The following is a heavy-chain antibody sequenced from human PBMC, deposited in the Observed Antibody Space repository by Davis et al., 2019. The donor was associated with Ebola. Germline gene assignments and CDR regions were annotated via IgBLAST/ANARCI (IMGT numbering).Heavy chain of an antibody. Sequence: AASVKVSCKASGYTFTSYAMHWVRQAPGQRLEWMGWINAGNGNTKYSQKFQGRVTITRDTSASTAYMELSSLRSEDTAVYYCVRGSVVVVAATPVAPDYWGQGTLVTVSS. CDR1: GYTFTSYA. CDR3: VRGSVVVVAATPVAPDY. J-gene: IGHJ4*02. V-gene: IGHV1-3*01. CDR2: INAGNGNT. D-gene: IGHD2-15*01.